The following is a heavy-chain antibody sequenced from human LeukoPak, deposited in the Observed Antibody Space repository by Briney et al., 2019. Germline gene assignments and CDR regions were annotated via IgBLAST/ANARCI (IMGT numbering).Heavy chain of an antibody. J-gene: IGHJ4*02. CDR3: ARDRGWYHLDY. D-gene: IGHD6-19*01. CDR2: ISAYKGNT. Sequence: ASVKVSCKASGYTFTSYGISWVRQAPGQGLEWMGWISAYKGNTDHAQKIQGRVTMTTDTSRSTAYMELRSLRSDGTAVYYCARDRGWYHLDYWGQGTLVTVSS. CDR1: GYTFTSYG. V-gene: IGHV1-18*01.